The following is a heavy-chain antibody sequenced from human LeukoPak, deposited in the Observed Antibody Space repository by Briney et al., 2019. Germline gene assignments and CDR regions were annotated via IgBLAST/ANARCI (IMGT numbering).Heavy chain of an antibody. V-gene: IGHV3-48*04. CDR1: GFTYSTYS. CDR3: ARKAITVTAFDY. CDR2: ISRDGGTI. D-gene: IGHD4-17*01. J-gene: IGHJ4*02. Sequence: GGSLRLSCAASGFTYSTYSMNWVRRAPGKGLEWVSFISRDGGTIDYADSVKGRFTISRDNAKNSLYLQMNRLRGEDTAVYYCARKAITVTAFDYWGQGTLVTVSS.